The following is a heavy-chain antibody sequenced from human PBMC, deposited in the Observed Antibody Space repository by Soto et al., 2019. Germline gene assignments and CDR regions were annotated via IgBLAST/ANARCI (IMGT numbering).Heavy chain of an antibody. D-gene: IGHD1-7*01. V-gene: IGHV3-11*01. J-gene: IGHJ5*02. CDR3: AKDKLGTTWSDP. Sequence: GGSLRLSCAASGLNLREYYMTWIRQAPGKGLKLLLYINPGGDVINYADSVKVRFTISRDNSKNTLDLQMNSLRAEDTAVYYCAKDKLGTTWSDPWGQGTLVTVSS. CDR2: INPGGDVI. CDR1: GLNLREYY.